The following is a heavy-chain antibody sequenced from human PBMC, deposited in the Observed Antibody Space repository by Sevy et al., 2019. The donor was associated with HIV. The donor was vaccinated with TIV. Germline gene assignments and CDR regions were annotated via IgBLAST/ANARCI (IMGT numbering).Heavy chain of an antibody. V-gene: IGHV1-2*06. CDR2: INPNSGGT. D-gene: IGHD6-6*01. J-gene: IGHJ6*02. CDR3: AGFGSSSPPLYYYYGMDV. Sequence: ASVKVSCKASGYTFTGYYRHWVRQAPGQGLEWMGRINPNSGGTNYAQMFQGRVTMTRDTSISTAYMELSRLRSDDTAVYYCAGFGSSSPPLYYYYGMDVWGQGTTVTVSS. CDR1: GYTFTGYY.